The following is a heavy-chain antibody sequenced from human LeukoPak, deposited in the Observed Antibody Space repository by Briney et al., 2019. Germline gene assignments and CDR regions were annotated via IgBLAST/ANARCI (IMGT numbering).Heavy chain of an antibody. CDR2: MSYDGSTK. Sequence: GGSLRLSCAASGFTFSSYGMHWVRQAPGKGLEWVAVMSYDGSTKYYAESVKGRFTISRDKSKNTLFLQMDSLRAEDAAVYYCAKEFGSGHYYFDYWGQGSLVTVSS. J-gene: IGHJ4*02. CDR3: AKEFGSGHYYFDY. CDR1: GFTFSSYG. V-gene: IGHV3-30*18. D-gene: IGHD6-19*01.